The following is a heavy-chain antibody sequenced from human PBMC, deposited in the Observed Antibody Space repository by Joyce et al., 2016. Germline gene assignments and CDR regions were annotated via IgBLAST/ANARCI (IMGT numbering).Heavy chain of an antibody. D-gene: IGHD3-16*01. V-gene: IGHV4-59*02. CDR3: ARDGGYYFDY. Sequence: QVHLQESGPGLVKPSETLSLTCTVSGDSVTSLFWTWIRQPPGKGLEWVAHISSTWRTKYNPSLKSRATIALDAPRNQFSLKLTSVTAADTAIYYCARDGGYYFDYWGQGTLVAVSS. J-gene: IGHJ4*02. CDR1: GDSVTSLF. CDR2: ISSTWRT.